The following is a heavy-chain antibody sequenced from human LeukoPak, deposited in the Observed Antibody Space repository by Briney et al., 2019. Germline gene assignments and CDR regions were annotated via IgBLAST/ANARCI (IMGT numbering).Heavy chain of an antibody. Sequence: QPGRSLRLSCAASGFTFSSYGMHWVRQAPGKGLEWVAVISYDGSNKYYADSVKGRFTISRDNSKNTLYLQMNSLRAEDTAVYYCAPGGPHFDDWGQGTLVTVSS. V-gene: IGHV3-30*03. J-gene: IGHJ4*02. CDR2: ISYDGSNK. CDR3: APGGPHFDD. CDR1: GFTFSSYG.